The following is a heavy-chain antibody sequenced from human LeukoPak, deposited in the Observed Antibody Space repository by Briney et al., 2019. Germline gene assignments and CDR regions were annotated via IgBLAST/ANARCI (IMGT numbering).Heavy chain of an antibody. J-gene: IGHJ4*02. Sequence: GGSLRLSCAASGFTFSSYSMNWVRQAPGKGLEWVSSISSSSSYIYYADSVKGRFTISRDNAKNSLYLQMNSLRAEDTAVYYCAREIFWSGYYSNLHFDYWGQGTLVTVSS. D-gene: IGHD3-3*01. CDR2: ISSSSSYI. CDR1: GFTFSSYS. CDR3: AREIFWSGYYSNLHFDY. V-gene: IGHV3-21*01.